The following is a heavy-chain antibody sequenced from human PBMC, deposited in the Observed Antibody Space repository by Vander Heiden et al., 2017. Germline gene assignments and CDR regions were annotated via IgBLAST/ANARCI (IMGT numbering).Heavy chain of an antibody. D-gene: IGHD1-26*01. J-gene: IGHJ4*02. CDR3: TTTLMHSGSPFY. CDR1: GFIFSNAW. CDR2: IRREVDSGTT. V-gene: IGHV3-15*07. Sequence: EVQLVESGGVLVKPGGSLRLSCAASGFIFSNAWMNWVRQAPGKGLEWVGRIRREVDSGTTDYAAPVKGRFTISRDDSKNTLYLQMNSLKTEDTAVYYCTTTLMHSGSPFYCGRGTLVTVSS.